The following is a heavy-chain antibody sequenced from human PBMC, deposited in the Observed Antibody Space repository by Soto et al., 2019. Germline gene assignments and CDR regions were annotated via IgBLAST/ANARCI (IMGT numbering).Heavy chain of an antibody. Sequence: EQVVESGGGEVQPGRSLRLSCAASGFSFRNYGMHWVRQAPGKGLEWVADISYDGRNKYYAESVKGRFTISRDNSKNTLHLQMDSLRPEDTAMYYCAKDWRWEQQIYGMNVWGQGTTVTVS. J-gene: IGHJ6*02. CDR2: ISYDGRNK. V-gene: IGHV3-30*18. CDR3: AKDWRWEQQIYGMNV. D-gene: IGHD1-26*01. CDR1: GFSFRNYG.